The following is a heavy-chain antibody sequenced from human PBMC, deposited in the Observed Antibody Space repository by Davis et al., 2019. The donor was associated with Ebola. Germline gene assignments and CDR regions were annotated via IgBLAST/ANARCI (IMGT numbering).Heavy chain of an antibody. Sequence: GESLKISCAASGFTFSNYATTWVRQAPGKGLEWVSAISGSGGSTYYADSVKGRFTISRDNSKNTLYLQMNSLRAEDTAVYYCARPTMILGVDYWGQGTLVTVSS. V-gene: IGHV3-23*01. CDR3: ARPTMILGVDY. J-gene: IGHJ4*02. CDR1: GFTFSNYA. D-gene: IGHD7-27*01. CDR2: ISGSGGST.